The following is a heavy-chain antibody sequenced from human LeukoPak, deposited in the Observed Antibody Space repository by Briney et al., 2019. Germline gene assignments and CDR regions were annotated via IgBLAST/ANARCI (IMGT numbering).Heavy chain of an antibody. V-gene: IGHV1-46*01. J-gene: IGHJ3*02. CDR3: ARVPFRLYCSGGSCYSNAFDI. Sequence: GASVKVSCKASGYTFTSYYMHWVRQAPGQGLEWMGIINPSGGSTSYAQKFQGRVTMTRDTSTSTVYMELSSLRSEDTAVYYCARVPFRLYCSGGSCYSNAFDIWGQGTMVTVSS. D-gene: IGHD2-15*01. CDR2: INPSGGST. CDR1: GYTFTSYY.